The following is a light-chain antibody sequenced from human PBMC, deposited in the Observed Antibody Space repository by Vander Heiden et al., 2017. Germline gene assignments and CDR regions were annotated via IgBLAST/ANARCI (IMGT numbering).Light chain of an antibody. Sequence: QSALTQPASVSGSPGQSITLSCTGTSSDVGGYSYVSWYEQHPGKAPKLIIYGVGNRPSGVSNRFSGSKSGNTASLTISGLQAEDEADYYCSSYTSSSTWVFGGGTKLTVL. J-gene: IGLJ3*02. V-gene: IGLV2-14*03. CDR2: GVG. CDR1: SSDVGGYSY. CDR3: SSYTSSSTWV.